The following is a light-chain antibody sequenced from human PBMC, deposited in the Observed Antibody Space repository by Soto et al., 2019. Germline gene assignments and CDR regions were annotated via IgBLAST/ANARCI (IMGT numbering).Light chain of an antibody. V-gene: IGLV7-43*01. CDR2: STS. CDR3: LLYYGGAVV. J-gene: IGLJ2*01. Sequence: QAVVTQEPSLTVSPGGTVTLTCASSTGAVTSGYYPNWCQQKPGQAPRALIYSTSNKYSWTPARFSGSLLGGKAALTLSGVQPEDEAEYYCLLYYGGAVVFGGGTKLTVL. CDR1: TGAVTSGYY.